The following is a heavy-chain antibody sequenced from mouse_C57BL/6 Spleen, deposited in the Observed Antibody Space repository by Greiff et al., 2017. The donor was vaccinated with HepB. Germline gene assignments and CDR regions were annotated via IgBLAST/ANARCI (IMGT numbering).Heavy chain of an antibody. V-gene: IGHV3-6*01. Sequence: EVKLVESGPGLVKPSQSLSLTCSVTGYSITSGYYWNWIRQFPGNKLEWMGYISYDGSNNYNPSLKNRISITRDTSKNQFFLKLNSVTTEDTATYYCARWLGYFDVWGTGTTVTVSS. CDR3: ARWLGYFDV. CDR2: ISYDGSN. D-gene: IGHD2-2*01. J-gene: IGHJ1*03. CDR1: GYSITSGYY.